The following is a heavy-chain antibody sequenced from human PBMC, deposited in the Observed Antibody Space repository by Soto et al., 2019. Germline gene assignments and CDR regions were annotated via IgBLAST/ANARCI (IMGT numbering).Heavy chain of an antibody. D-gene: IGHD1-26*01. Sequence: PGGSLRLSCAASGFTFSSYGMHWVRQAPGKGLEWVAVISYDGGSKYCADSVKGRLTISRDNPKNTLYLQMNSLRAEDTAVYYCAKDGKAGYGMDVWGQGTTVTVSS. J-gene: IGHJ6*02. CDR1: GFTFSSYG. CDR2: ISYDGGSK. V-gene: IGHV3-30*18. CDR3: AKDGKAGYGMDV.